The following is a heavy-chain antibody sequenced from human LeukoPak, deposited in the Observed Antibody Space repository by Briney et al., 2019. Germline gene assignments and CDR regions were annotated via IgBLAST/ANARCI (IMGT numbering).Heavy chain of an antibody. CDR3: AVSRSLLWFGEFDP. Sequence: PSETLSLTCTVSGGSISSGSYYWSWIRQPAGKGLEWIGRIYTSGSTNYNPSLKSRVTISVDTSKNQFSLKLSSVTAADTAVYYCAVSRSLLWFGEFDPLGQGTLVTVSS. CDR2: IYTSGST. V-gene: IGHV4-61*02. D-gene: IGHD3-10*01. CDR1: GGSISSGSYY. J-gene: IGHJ5*02.